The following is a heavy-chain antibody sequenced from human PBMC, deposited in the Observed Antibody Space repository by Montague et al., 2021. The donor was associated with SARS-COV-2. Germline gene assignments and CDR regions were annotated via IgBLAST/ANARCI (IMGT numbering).Heavy chain of an antibody. J-gene: IGHJ4*02. V-gene: IGHV2-70*20. D-gene: IGHD3-9*01. CDR2: IDWDDNK. CDR3: ARSLYDILTGYYLPFDY. CDR1: GFSLSTSGMC. Sequence: PALVKPTQTLTPTCTFSGFSLSTSGMCVSWVRQPPGKALEWLALIDWDDNKFYSTSLKTRLTISKDTSKNQVVLTMTNVDPVDTATYYCARSLYDILTGYYLPFDYWGQGTLVTVSS.